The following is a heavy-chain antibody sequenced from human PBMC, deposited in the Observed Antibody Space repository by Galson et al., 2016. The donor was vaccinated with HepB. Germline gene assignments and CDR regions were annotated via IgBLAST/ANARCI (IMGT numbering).Heavy chain of an antibody. V-gene: IGHV4-59*01. CDR2: MYYSGAS. J-gene: IGHJ4*02. CDR1: GSSIINYY. CDR3: ARGAHCNRTSCSPYDY. Sequence: SETLSLTCTVSGSSIINYYWSWIRQPPGKGLEWIGYMYYSGASSYNPSLKSRVTISLDTPNNRFSLKLNSVTAADTAVYYCARGAHCNRTSCSPYDYWGQGTLVTVSS. D-gene: IGHD2-2*01.